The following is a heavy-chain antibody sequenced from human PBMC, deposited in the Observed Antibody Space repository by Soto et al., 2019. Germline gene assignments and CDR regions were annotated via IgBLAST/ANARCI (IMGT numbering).Heavy chain of an antibody. D-gene: IGHD5-12*01. CDR3: ARDLPEMATTKVIYGMDV. Sequence: SVKVSCKPSGDTLNNFAISWVRQAPGQGLEWMGGIIPIFGTADYAQKFQGRVTITADESTSTAYMELSSLRSEDTAVYYCARDLPEMATTKVIYGMDVWGQGTTVTVSS. CDR2: IIPIFGTA. CDR1: GDTLNNFA. V-gene: IGHV1-69*13. J-gene: IGHJ6*02.